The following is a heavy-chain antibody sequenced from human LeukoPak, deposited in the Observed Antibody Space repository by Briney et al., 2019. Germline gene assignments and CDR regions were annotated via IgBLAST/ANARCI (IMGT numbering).Heavy chain of an antibody. J-gene: IGHJ4*02. CDR2: IIPIFGTA. Sequence: SVKVSRKASGGTFSSYAIRWVRQAPGQGLEWMGGIIPIFGTANYAQKFQGRVTITADESTTTAYMELSSLRSEDTAVYYCARDRDIVVVPAATNYFDYWGQGTLVTVSS. CDR3: ARDRDIVVVPAATNYFDY. CDR1: GGTFSSYA. D-gene: IGHD2-2*01. V-gene: IGHV1-69*01.